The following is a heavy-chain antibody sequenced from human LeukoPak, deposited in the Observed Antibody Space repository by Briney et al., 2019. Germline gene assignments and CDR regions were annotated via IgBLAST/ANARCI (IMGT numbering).Heavy chain of an antibody. D-gene: IGHD3-16*02. J-gene: IGHJ3*02. CDR2: IYNSGTT. Sequence: SETLSLTCSVSGASIRPSYWSWLRQPPGRGLEWIGYIYNSGTTNYNTSLASRVTISLDTSKNQFSLRLSSVSAVDTAVYYCARGPPDRADIWGQGTMVTVSS. CDR3: ARGPPDRADI. CDR1: GASIRPSY. V-gene: IGHV4-59*01.